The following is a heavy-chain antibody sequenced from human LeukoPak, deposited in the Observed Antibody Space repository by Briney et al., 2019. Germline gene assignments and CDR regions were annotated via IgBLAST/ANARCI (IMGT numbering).Heavy chain of an antibody. CDR1: GFTFSSYN. J-gene: IGHJ5*02. Sequence: GGSLRLSCVASGFTFSSYNMIWVRQAPGKGLDWVSGLSGSGRATYYAHSVKGRFTISRENSKNTMFLQMNSLRVDDTAVYYCARQRVMLTGTGGTWIDPWGQGTLVTVSS. D-gene: IGHD3-9*01. CDR2: LSGSGRAT. V-gene: IGHV3-23*01. CDR3: ARQRVMLTGTGGTWIDP.